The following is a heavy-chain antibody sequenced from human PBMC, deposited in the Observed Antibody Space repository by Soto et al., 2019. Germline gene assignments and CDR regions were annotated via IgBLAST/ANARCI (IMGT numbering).Heavy chain of an antibody. J-gene: IGHJ6*02. CDR3: ARERKFDFWRKGLDV. CDR2: MDPNSGST. D-gene: IGHD3-3*01. Sequence: GASVNVSCKASGYTFTSYDINWVRQAPGQGLEWLGWMDPNSGSTGYAQNFQGRVTMTRNISINTAHMELSSLRSEDTAVYYCARERKFDFWRKGLDVWGQGTTVTVSS. V-gene: IGHV1-8*01. CDR1: GYTFTSYD.